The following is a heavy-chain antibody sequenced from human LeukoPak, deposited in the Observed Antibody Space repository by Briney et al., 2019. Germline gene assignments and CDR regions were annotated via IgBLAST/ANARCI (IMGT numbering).Heavy chain of an antibody. CDR1: GYTFTSYY. D-gene: IGHD2-15*01. CDR3: AREGYCSGGSCKRQQFDY. J-gene: IGHJ4*02. V-gene: IGHV1-46*01. CDR2: INPSGGST. Sequence: ASVKVSCKASGYTFTSYYMHWVRQAPGQGLEWMGIINPSGGSTSYAQKFQGRVTMTRDTSTSTVYMELSSLGSEDTAVYYCAREGYCSGGSCKRQQFDYWGQGTLVTVSS.